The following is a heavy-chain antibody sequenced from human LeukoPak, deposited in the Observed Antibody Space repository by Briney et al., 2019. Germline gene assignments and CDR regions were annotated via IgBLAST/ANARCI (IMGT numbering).Heavy chain of an antibody. CDR3: ARPTFASYSSGYHY. CDR1: GGSISSSSYY. CDR2: IYYSGST. D-gene: IGHD3-22*01. J-gene: IGHJ4*02. Sequence: SETLSLTCTVSGGSISSSSYYWGWIRQPPGKGLEWIGSIYYSGSTYYNPSLKSRVTISVDTSKNRFSLKLSSVTAADTAVYYCARPTFASYSSGYHYWGQGTLVTVSS. V-gene: IGHV4-39*01.